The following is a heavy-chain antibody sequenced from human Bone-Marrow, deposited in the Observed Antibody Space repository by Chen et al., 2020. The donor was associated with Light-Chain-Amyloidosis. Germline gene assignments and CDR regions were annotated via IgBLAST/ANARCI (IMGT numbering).Heavy chain of an antibody. V-gene: IGHV5-51*01. J-gene: IGHJ4*02. CDR3: ARRRDGYNFDC. Sequence: EVQLEQSGPEVKKPGESLKISCKGSGYTFPNYWIGWVRQMPWKGLEWMGVIYPDDSDARYSPSFEGQVTISADKSITTAYLQWRSLKASDTAMYYCARRRDGYNFDCWGQGTLVTVSS. D-gene: IGHD5-12*01. CDR2: IYPDDSDA. CDR1: GYTFPNYW.